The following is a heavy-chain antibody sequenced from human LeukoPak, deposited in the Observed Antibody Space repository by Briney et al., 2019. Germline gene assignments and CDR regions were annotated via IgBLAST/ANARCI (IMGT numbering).Heavy chain of an antibody. CDR1: GFTFGDYA. D-gene: IGHD6-19*01. V-gene: IGHV3-49*04. CDR3: TRSAGYSSGWYHDY. Sequence: GGSLRLSCTASGFTFGDYAMSWVRQAPGKGLEWVGFIRGKAYGGTTEYAASVKGRFTISRDDSKSTAYLQMNSLKSEDTAVYYCTRSAGYSSGWYHDYWGQGTLVTVSS. CDR2: IRGKAYGGTT. J-gene: IGHJ4*02.